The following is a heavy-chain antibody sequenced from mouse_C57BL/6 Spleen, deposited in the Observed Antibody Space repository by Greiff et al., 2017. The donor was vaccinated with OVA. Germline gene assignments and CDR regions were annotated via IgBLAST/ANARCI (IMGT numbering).Heavy chain of an antibody. D-gene: IGHD2-4*01. J-gene: IGHJ2*01. Sequence: QVQLKESGAELARPGASVKLSCKASGYTFTSYGISWVKQRTGQGLEWIGEIYPRSGNTYYNEKFKGKATLTADKSSSTAYMELRSLTSEDSAVYFCARYDYDGAPYWGQGTTLTVSS. CDR2: IYPRSGNT. CDR3: ARYDYDGAPY. CDR1: GYTFTSYG. V-gene: IGHV1-81*01.